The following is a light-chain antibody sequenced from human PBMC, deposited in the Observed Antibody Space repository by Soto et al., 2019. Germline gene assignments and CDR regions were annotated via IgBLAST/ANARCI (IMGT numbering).Light chain of an antibody. CDR3: HQYGSSPRT. Sequence: EIVVTQSPGTLSLSPGERATLSCRASQSVSSSYLAWYQQKPGQAPRLLIYDASSSATGIPDRFGGSGSGTDFTLTISRLEPEDLAVYYYHQYGSSPRTFGQGTKVEI. J-gene: IGKJ1*01. V-gene: IGKV3-20*01. CDR2: DAS. CDR1: QSVSSSY.